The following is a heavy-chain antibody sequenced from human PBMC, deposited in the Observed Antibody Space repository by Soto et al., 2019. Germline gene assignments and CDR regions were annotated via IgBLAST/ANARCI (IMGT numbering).Heavy chain of an antibody. J-gene: IGHJ4*02. CDR1: GFTFSNYW. CDR3: TGGRYCTDASGDNSRWDH. V-gene: IGHV3-74*01. Sequence: PGGSLRLSCAASGFTFSNYWIHWVRQVSGKGLEWVSSINSDGSNLWHADSVKGRFTISRDDAKNTLFLQANSLRAEDTAVYYCTGGRYCTDASGDNSRWDHWGQGTLVTVSS. D-gene: IGHD2-8*01. CDR2: INSDGSNL.